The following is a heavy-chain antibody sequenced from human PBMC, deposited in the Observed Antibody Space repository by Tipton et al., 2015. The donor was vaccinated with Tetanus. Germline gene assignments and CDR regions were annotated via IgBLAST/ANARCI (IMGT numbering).Heavy chain of an antibody. J-gene: IGHJ4*02. Sequence: SLRLSCAASGFTVSNNYMTWVRQAPGKGLEWVSVIYSGDTTDYADSVEGRFTISRDNSKNILYLQMNSLRAEDTAVYYCATSPHTRTVHCWGQGTLVTVSS. CDR1: GFTVSNNY. V-gene: IGHV3-53*01. D-gene: IGHD1-1*01. CDR2: IYSGDTT. CDR3: ATSPHTRTVHC.